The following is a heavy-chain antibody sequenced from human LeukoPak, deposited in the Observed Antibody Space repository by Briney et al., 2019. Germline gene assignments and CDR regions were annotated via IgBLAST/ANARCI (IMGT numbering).Heavy chain of an antibody. CDR3: ARDLGSGWSDAFDI. V-gene: IGHV3-20*04. Sequence: GRSLRLSCAASGFTFDDYGMSWVRQAPGKGQEWVSGINWNGGSTGYADSVKGRFTISRDNDKNSLYLQMNSLRAEDTALYYCARDLGSGWSDAFDIWGQGTMVTVSS. CDR2: INWNGGST. D-gene: IGHD6-19*01. CDR1: GFTFDDYG. J-gene: IGHJ3*02.